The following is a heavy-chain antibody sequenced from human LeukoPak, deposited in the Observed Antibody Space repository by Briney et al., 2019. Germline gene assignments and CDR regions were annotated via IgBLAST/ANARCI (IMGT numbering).Heavy chain of an antibody. D-gene: IGHD6-19*01. CDR2: ISSSSSYI. CDR3: ARDQVVAGTLIDY. Sequence: GGSLRLSCVASGFSFGSYSMNWVRQAPGKGVEWGSSISSSSSYIYYPYSVKGRFTISRDNAKNSLYLQMNRLRAEDTAVYYCARDQVVAGTLIDYWGQGTLVTVSS. CDR1: GFSFGSYS. V-gene: IGHV3-21*01. J-gene: IGHJ4*02.